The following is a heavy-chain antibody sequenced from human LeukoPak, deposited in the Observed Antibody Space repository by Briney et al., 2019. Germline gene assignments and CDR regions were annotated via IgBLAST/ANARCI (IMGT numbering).Heavy chain of an antibody. D-gene: IGHD3-22*01. J-gene: IGHJ4*02. V-gene: IGHV1-18*01. CDR2: ISAYNGNT. CDR1: GYTFTSYG. CDR3: AGFEESYYYDSSGYYDY. Sequence: GASVKVSCKASGYTFTSYGISWVRQAPGQGLEWMGWISAYNGNTNYAQKLQGRVTMTTDTSTSTAYMELRSLRSDDTAVYYCAGFEESYYYDSSGYYDYWGQGTLVTVSS.